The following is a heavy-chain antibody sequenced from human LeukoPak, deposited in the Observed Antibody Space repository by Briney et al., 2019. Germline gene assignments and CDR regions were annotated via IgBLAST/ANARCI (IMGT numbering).Heavy chain of an antibody. Sequence: GGSLRLSCAASGFTFSSYWMSWVRQAPGKGLEWVANIKQDGSEKYYVDSVRGRFTISRDNAKNSLYLQMNSLRAEDTAVYYCARVWVRMAAAGTLDYWGQGTLVTVSS. CDR2: IKQDGSEK. D-gene: IGHD6-13*01. CDR3: ARVWVRMAAAGTLDY. J-gene: IGHJ4*02. CDR1: GFTFSSYW. V-gene: IGHV3-7*01.